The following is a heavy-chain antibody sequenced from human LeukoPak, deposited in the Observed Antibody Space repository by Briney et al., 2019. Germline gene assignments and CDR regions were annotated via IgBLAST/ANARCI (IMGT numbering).Heavy chain of an antibody. J-gene: IGHJ3*02. CDR3: ARHGPRSWNEGNAFDI. CDR2: IASDGSST. Sequence: GGSLRLSCAASGFTFSSYWMNWVRQAPGKGLVWVSRIASDGSSTTYADSVKGRFSISRDNAKNTLYLQMNSLRVEDTAVYYCARHGPRSWNEGNAFDIWGQGTMVTVSS. D-gene: IGHD1-1*01. V-gene: IGHV3-74*01. CDR1: GFTFSSYW.